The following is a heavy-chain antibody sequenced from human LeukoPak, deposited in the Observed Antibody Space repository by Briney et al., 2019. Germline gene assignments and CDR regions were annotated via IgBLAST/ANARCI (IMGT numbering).Heavy chain of an antibody. CDR1: GGSISSGTYS. V-gene: IGHV4-39*07. D-gene: IGHD6-19*01. CDR2: LHDHGNT. J-gene: IGHJ5*02. CDR3: ARVYSSGWYHWFDP. Sequence: PSETLSLTCNVSGGSISSGTYSWGWIRHSPGTGLAWIGTLHDHGNTYYNPSLKSRVTISGDTSRNQFSLSLSSVTAADTAVYYCARVYSSGWYHWFDPWGQGTLVTVSS.